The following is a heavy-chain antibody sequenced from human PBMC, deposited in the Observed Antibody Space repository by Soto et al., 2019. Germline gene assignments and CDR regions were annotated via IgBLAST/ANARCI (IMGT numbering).Heavy chain of an antibody. CDR3: AKGGLYVGATIFSMDV. CDR2: ISVSGGST. Sequence: PGGSLILSWIAADSTYAMSWVRQAPGQGLEWVSGISVSGGSTNYAVSVKGRFTISRDNYKNTLYLQMNSLRAEDTAVYYCAKGGLYVGATIFSMDVWGQGTTVTVS. CDR1: DSTYA. D-gene: IGHD1-26*01. J-gene: IGHJ6*02. V-gene: IGHV3-23*01.